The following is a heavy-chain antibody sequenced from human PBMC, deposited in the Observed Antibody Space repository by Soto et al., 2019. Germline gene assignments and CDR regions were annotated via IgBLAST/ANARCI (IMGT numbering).Heavy chain of an antibody. D-gene: IGHD6-6*01. CDR2: INPNSGGT. V-gene: IGHV1-2*04. CDR3: ARGRSSIAARAALDI. CDR1: GYTFTGYY. J-gene: IGHJ3*02. Sequence: QVQLVQSGAEVKKPGASVKVSCKASGYTFTGYYMHWVRQASRQGLEWMGWINPNSGGTNYAQKFQGWVTMTRDTSISTAFMELSRLRSDDTAVYYCARGRSSIAARAALDIWGQGTMVTVSS.